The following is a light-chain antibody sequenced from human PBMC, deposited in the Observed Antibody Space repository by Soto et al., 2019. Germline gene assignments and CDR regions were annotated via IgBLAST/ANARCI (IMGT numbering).Light chain of an antibody. CDR2: KAS. J-gene: IGKJ2*03. CDR3: QQYNSYPSS. CDR1: QTIFSC. V-gene: IGKV1-5*03. Sequence: IQMTQSPSTLSASVGDRVSITCRASQTIFSCLAWYQQKPGKAPKLVIYKASSLESGVPSRSSGSGSGTESTLTISGLQPDDFATYYCQQYNSYPSSFGQGTKLEIK.